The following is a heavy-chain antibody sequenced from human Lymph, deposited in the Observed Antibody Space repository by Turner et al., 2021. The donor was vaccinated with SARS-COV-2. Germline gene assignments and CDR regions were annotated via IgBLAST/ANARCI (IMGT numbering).Heavy chain of an antibody. D-gene: IGHD6-13*01. J-gene: IGHJ6*02. CDR1: GIIVSRNY. Sequence: EVQLVATGGGLIPPGGSLRLSCAASGIIVSRNYMNWVRQAPGKGLEWVSVIYSGGTTYYADSVKGRFTISRDNSKNTLYLQMNSLRVEDTAVYYCARDLGTYGMDVWGQGTTVTVSS. CDR3: ARDLGTYGMDV. CDR2: IYSGGTT. V-gene: IGHV3-53*02.